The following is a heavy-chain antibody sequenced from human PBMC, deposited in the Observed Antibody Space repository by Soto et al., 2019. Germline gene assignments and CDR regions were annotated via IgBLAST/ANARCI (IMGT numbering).Heavy chain of an antibody. D-gene: IGHD6-13*01. Sequence: QVQLVESGGGVVQPGTSLRLSCAASGFTFNNYGMHWVRQAPGTGLEWAAAISSHGSDKYYADSVKGRLTISRDNSKNTLYLQMHSLRAEDTAVYYCAKDQGIAASHGIDWGQGTMVTVSS. CDR3: AKDQGIAASHGID. V-gene: IGHV3-30*18. CDR2: ISSHGSDK. CDR1: GFTFNNYG. J-gene: IGHJ3*01.